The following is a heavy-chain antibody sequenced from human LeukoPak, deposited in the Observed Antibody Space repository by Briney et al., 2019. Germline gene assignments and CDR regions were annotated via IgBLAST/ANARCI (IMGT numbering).Heavy chain of an antibody. D-gene: IGHD6-19*01. CDR2: IDPSDSYT. J-gene: IGHJ4*02. CDR3: ASSGSGWYDY. V-gene: IGHV5-10-1*01. CDR1: GSRFASYW. Sequence: GGSREISGQGSGSRFASYWISWVGRLPGKGLEWMGRIDPSDSYTNYSPSCQAHVTISADKSISTAYLQWSSLKASDTAMYYCASSGSGWYDYWGQGTLVTVSS.